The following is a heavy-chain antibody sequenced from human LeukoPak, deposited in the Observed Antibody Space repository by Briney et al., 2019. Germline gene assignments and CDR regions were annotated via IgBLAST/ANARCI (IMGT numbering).Heavy chain of an antibody. Sequence: PGRSLRLSCTASGFSFGDYAMSWFRQAPGKGLEWVGFIRSKAYGGTPKYAASVKGRFTISRDDSKNVAYLQMNSLKTEDTAVYYCARESATVTXVXYWGXGXXXT. CDR3: ARESATVTXVXY. D-gene: IGHD4-17*01. J-gene: IGHJ4*01. CDR2: IRSKAYGGTP. CDR1: GFSFGDYA. V-gene: IGHV3-49*03.